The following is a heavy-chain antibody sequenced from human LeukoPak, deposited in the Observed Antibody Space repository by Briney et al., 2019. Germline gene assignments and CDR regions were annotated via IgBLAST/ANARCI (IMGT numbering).Heavy chain of an antibody. J-gene: IGHJ4*02. V-gene: IGHV3-48*01. CDR1: GFTFSSYS. CDR3: AKAHCSPTSCSRVDY. Sequence: PGGSLRLSCAASGFTFSSYSMNWVRQAPGKGLEWVSYISSSSSTIYYADSVKGRFTISRDNSKNTVYLQMSGLRAEDTALYYCAKAHCSPTSCSRVDYWGQGTLVTVSS. CDR2: ISSSSSTI. D-gene: IGHD2-2*01.